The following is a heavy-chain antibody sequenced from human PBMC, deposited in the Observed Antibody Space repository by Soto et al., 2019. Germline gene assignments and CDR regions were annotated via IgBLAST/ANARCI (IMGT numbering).Heavy chain of an antibody. CDR1: GGSFSGYY. V-gene: IGHV4-34*01. Sequence: PSETLSLTCAVYGGSFSGYYWSWIRQPPGKGLEWIGEINHSGSTNYNPSLKSRVTISVDTSKNQFSLKLSSVTAADTAVYYCARGLLAVTAILSYNWFDPWGQGTLVTVSS. CDR3: ARGLLAVTAILSYNWFDP. J-gene: IGHJ5*02. CDR2: INHSGST. D-gene: IGHD2-21*02.